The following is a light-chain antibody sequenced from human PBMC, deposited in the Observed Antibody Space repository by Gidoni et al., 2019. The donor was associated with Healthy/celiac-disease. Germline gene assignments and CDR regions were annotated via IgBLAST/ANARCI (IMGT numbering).Light chain of an antibody. CDR1: QSISSY. V-gene: IGKV1-39*01. J-gene: IGKJ1*01. CDR2: AAS. CDR3: QQSYRTLWT. Sequence: DIQMTQSPSSLSASVGDRVTITCRASQSISSYLNWYQQKPGKAPKLLIYAASSLQSGVPSRFSGSGSGTDFTLTSSSLQPEDFATYYCQQSYRTLWTFGQXTKVEIK.